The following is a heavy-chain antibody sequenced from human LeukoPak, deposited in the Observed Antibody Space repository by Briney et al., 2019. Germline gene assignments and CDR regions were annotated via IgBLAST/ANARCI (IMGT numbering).Heavy chain of an antibody. Sequence: PGGSLRLSCAASGFTFSNYAMNWVRQAPGKGLEWVSGISGSGGNTYYADSVKGRFTISRDNSKNTLHLQMNSLRAEDTAVYYCAKDGLYYDSSGYYNWFDPWGQGTLVTVSS. CDR3: AKDGLYYDSSGYYNWFDP. J-gene: IGHJ5*02. D-gene: IGHD3-22*01. CDR2: ISGSGGNT. V-gene: IGHV3-23*01. CDR1: GFTFSNYA.